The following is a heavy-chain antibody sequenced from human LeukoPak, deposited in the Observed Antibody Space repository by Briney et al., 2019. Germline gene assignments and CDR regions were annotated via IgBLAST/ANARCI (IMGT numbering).Heavy chain of an antibody. V-gene: IGHV1-18*01. CDR1: GYTFTSYG. J-gene: IGHJ4*02. CDR3: ARDYSSGWPNFDY. CDR2: VSTYNGNT. D-gene: IGHD6-19*01. Sequence: GASVKVSCKASGYTFTSYGISWARQAPGQGLEWMGWVSTYNGNTNYAHNLQGRVTMTTDTSTSTAYMELRSLRSDDTAVYYCARDYSSGWPNFDYWGQGTLVTVSS.